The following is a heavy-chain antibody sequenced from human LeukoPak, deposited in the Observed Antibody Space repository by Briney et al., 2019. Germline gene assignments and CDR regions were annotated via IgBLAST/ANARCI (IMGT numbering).Heavy chain of an antibody. CDR2: INHSGST. D-gene: IGHD3-10*01. V-gene: IGHV4-34*01. CDR3: ARPGYYHGFYDP. J-gene: IGHJ5*02. Sequence: SETLSLTCAVYGGPFSGYYWSWIRQPPGKGLEWIGEINHSGSTNYNPSLKSRVTISVDTSKNQFSLKLSSVTAADTAVYYCARPGYYHGFYDPWGQGTLVTVSS. CDR1: GGPFSGYY.